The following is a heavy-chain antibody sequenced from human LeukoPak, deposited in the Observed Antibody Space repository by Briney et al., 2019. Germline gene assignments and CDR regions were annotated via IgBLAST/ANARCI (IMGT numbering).Heavy chain of an antibody. CDR1: GFTFSSYA. J-gene: IGHJ4*02. D-gene: IGHD6-13*01. V-gene: IGHV3-30*04. CDR3: ARDLWIAAAGTLDY. Sequence: GGSLRLSCAASGFTFSSYAMHWVRQAPGKGLEWVAVISYDGSNKYYADSVKGRFTISRDNSKNTLYLQMNSLRAEDTAVYYCARDLWIAAAGTLDYWGQGTLVTVSS. CDR2: ISYDGSNK.